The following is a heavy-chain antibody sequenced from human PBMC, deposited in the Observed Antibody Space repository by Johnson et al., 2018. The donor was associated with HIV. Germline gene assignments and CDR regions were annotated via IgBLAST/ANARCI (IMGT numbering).Heavy chain of an antibody. CDR2: ISYDGSNK. CDR3: YAFDI. V-gene: IGHV3-30-3*01. CDR1: GFTFSSYA. Sequence: QVQLVESGGGVVQPGRSLRLSCAASGFTFSSYAMHWVRQAPGKGLEWVAVISYDGSNKYYADSVKGRFTISRDNSKNTLYLQMNSLRVEDTAVYYCYAFDIWGQGTMVTVSS. J-gene: IGHJ3*02.